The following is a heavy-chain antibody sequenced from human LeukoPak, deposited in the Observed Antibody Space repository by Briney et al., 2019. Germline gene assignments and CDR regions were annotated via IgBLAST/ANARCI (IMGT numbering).Heavy chain of an antibody. CDR1: GFTFNNYG. J-gene: IGHJ4*02. D-gene: IGHD2-2*01. V-gene: IGHV3-30*18. CDR3: AKGPLRGTAAAIDY. CDR2: ISYDGRNK. Sequence: GGSLRLSCAASGFTFNNYGMHWVRQTPGKGLEWVAVISYDGRNKHYPDSVKGRFTISRDISTDTLWLQMDSLRTEDTAVYYCAKGPLRGTAAAIDYWGQGTLVTVSS.